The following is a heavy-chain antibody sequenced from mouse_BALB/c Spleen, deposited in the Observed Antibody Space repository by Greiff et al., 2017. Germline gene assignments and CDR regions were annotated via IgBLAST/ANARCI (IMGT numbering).Heavy chain of an antibody. CDR3: ARGNYGNWGDY. V-gene: IGHV1-54*01. D-gene: IGHD2-1*01. J-gene: IGHJ4*01. Sequence: QVQLKQSGAELVRPGTSVKVSCKASGYDFTNYLIEWVKQRPGQGLEWIGVINPGSGGTNYNEKFKGKATLTADKSSSTAYMQLSSLTSDDSAVYFCARGNYGNWGDYWGQGTSVTVSS. CDR2: INPGSGGT. CDR1: GYDFTNYL.